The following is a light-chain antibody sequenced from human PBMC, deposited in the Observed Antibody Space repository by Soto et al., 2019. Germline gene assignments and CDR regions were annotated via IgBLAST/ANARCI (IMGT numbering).Light chain of an antibody. Sequence: QSALTQPPSASGSPGQSVTIYCTGTSSDVGGYNYVSWYQQHPGKAPKLMIYGVTKRPSGVPDRFSGSKSGNTASLTVSGLQAEDEAYYYCSSYAGSNNYVFGTGTKVTVL. CDR2: GVT. V-gene: IGLV2-8*01. CDR3: SSYAGSNNYV. CDR1: SSDVGGYNY. J-gene: IGLJ1*01.